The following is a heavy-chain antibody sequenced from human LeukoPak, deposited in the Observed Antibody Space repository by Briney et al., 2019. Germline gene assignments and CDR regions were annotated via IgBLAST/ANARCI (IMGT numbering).Heavy chain of an antibody. V-gene: IGHV3-23*01. D-gene: IGHD3-3*01. Sequence: GGSLRLSCSASGFSFNNYAMSWIRQAPGKGLTWVSLVSPAYGRTYYADSVKGRFTISRDNSNNMLSLYMSSLRADDTAVYYCGKSQQYLEWLPDSWGQGTLVTVSS. CDR3: GKSQQYLEWLPDS. CDR1: GFSFNNYA. CDR2: VSPAYGRT. J-gene: IGHJ4*02.